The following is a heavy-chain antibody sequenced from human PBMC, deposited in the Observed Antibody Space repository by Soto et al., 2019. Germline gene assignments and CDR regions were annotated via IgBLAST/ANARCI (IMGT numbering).Heavy chain of an antibody. D-gene: IGHD2-8*02. J-gene: IGHJ4*02. V-gene: IGHV4-34*01. CDR1: GGSFIGYD. CDR2: INQSGSS. CDR3: ARDKITGLFDY. Sequence: QVQLQQWGAGLLKPSETLSLTCAVYGGSFIGYDWTWSRQPPGTGLEWIGEINQSGSSNYNPCLKSRVTISVDTSKNPVSLKLTSVTAADTAVYYCARDKITGLFDYWGQGTLVTVSS.